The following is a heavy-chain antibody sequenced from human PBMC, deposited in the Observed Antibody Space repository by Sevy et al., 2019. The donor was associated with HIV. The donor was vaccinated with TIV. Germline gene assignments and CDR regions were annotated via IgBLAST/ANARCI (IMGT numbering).Heavy chain of an antibody. Sequence: GGSLRLSCAASGFTFSNYAMSWVRQAPGKGLEWVSTFSFGCGKINYADSVKGRFTISRDNSKNTLYLQMNSLRAEDTALYYRAGEGCSKPHDYWGQGTLVTVSS. CDR1: GFTFSNYA. D-gene: IGHD2-2*01. CDR3: AGEGCSKPHDY. CDR2: FSFGCGKI. J-gene: IGHJ4*02. V-gene: IGHV3-23*01.